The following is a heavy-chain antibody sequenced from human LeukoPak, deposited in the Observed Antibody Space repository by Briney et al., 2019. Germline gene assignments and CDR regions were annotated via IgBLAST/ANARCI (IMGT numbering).Heavy chain of an antibody. V-gene: IGHV3-7*01. CDR3: ARDRPPLNYDSSGYRTYYFDY. CDR2: IDQDGSEK. Sequence: GGSLRLSCAASGFPLSSNWMSWVRQAPGKGLEWVASIDQDGSEKEYVDSVKGRFSISRDNARNSLSLQMNSLRAEDTAVYYCARDRPPLNYDSSGYRTYYFDYWGQGTLVTVSP. J-gene: IGHJ4*02. CDR1: GFPLSSNW. D-gene: IGHD3-22*01.